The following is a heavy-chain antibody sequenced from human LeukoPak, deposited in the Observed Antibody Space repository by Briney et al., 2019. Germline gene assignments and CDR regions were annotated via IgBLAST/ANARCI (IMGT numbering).Heavy chain of an antibody. V-gene: IGHV3-48*03. CDR1: GFTFSSYE. CDR2: ISSSGSTI. CDR3: ARVFTSGFDP. Sequence: GGSLRLSCAASGFTFSSYEMNWVRQAPGKGLEWVSYISSSGSTIYYADSVKGRFTISRDNAKNSLYLQMNSLRAEDTAVYYCARVFTSGFDPWGQGTLVTVST. J-gene: IGHJ5*02. D-gene: IGHD2/OR15-2a*01.